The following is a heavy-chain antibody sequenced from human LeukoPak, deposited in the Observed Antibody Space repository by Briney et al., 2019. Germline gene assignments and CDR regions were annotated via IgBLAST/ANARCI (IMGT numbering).Heavy chain of an antibody. Sequence: PSQTLSLTCTVSGGSISSGGYYWSWIRQHTGKGLEWIGYIYYSGSTYYNPSLKSRVTISVDTSKNQFSLKLSSVTAADTAVYYCAREFLPEGYYDSSGYDYWGQGTLVAVSS. J-gene: IGHJ4*02. D-gene: IGHD3-22*01. V-gene: IGHV4-31*03. CDR3: AREFLPEGYYDSSGYDY. CDR1: GGSISSGGYY. CDR2: IYYSGST.